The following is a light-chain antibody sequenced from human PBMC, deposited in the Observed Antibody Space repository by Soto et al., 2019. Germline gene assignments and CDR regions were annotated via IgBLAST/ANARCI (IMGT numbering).Light chain of an antibody. J-gene: IGKJ1*01. CDR3: QQYHGFSRT. CDR1: QSISDS. CDR2: DVS. Sequence: IHMTHSPSTLSASVLDRVTITCLASQSISDSLAWYQQKPGKAPDLLISDVSKLERGVASRFSGSGSGTEFTLTISSMQPDDLATYYCQQYHGFSRTFGQGTKVDIK. V-gene: IGKV1-5*01.